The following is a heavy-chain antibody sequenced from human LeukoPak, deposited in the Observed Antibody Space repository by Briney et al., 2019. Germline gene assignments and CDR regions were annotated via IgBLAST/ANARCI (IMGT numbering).Heavy chain of an antibody. CDR3: ARRSYGGNPGIDY. Sequence: GESLKISCKGSGYSFTSYWIGWVRQMPGKGLEWMGIIYPGDSDTRYSPSFQGQVTISADKSISTAYPQCSSLKASDTAMYYCARRSYGGNPGIDYWGQGTLVTVSS. CDR2: IYPGDSDT. V-gene: IGHV5-51*01. J-gene: IGHJ4*02. CDR1: GYSFTSYW. D-gene: IGHD4-23*01.